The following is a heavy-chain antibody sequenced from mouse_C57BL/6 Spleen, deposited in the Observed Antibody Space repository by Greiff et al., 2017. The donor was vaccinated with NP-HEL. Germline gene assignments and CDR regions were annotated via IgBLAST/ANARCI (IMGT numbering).Heavy chain of an antibody. V-gene: IGHV3-6*01. D-gene: IGHD1-1*01. Sequence: EVKLMESGPGLVKPSQSLSLTCSVTGYSITSGYYWNWIRQFPGNKLEWMGYISYDGSNNYNPSLNNRISITRDTSKNQFFLKLNSVTTEDTATYYCASGGYYYGSSYYFDYWGQGTTLTVSS. CDR2: ISYDGSN. CDR3: ASGGYYYGSSYYFDY. CDR1: GYSITSGYY. J-gene: IGHJ2*01.